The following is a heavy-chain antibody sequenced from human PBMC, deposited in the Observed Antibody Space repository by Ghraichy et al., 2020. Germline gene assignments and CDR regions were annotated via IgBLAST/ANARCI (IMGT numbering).Heavy chain of an antibody. CDR1: GGSISSSSYY. D-gene: IGHD6-13*01. CDR2: IYYSGST. CDR3: ARHTGYSIPIDY. Sequence: SETLSLTCTVSGGSISSSSYYWGWIRQPPGKGLEWIGSIYYSGSTYYNPSLKSRVTISVDTSKNQFSLKLSSVTAADTAVYYCARHTGYSIPIDYWGQGTLVTVSS. J-gene: IGHJ4*02. V-gene: IGHV4-39*01.